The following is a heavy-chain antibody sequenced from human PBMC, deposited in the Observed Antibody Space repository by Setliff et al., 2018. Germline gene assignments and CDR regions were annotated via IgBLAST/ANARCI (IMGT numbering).Heavy chain of an antibody. V-gene: IGHV1-2*02. CDR3: ARSPPNRGVGQGHHMDV. Sequence: GASVKVSCKASGYTFTAYYIHWVRQAPGQGLEWMGWINPNAGNINYIQKFQGRVTMTRDTSISTAYMELRRLKSDDTAVYYCARSPPNRGVGQGHHMDVWGKGTTVTVSS. J-gene: IGHJ6*03. CDR1: GYTFTAYY. CDR2: INPNAGNI. D-gene: IGHD1-26*01.